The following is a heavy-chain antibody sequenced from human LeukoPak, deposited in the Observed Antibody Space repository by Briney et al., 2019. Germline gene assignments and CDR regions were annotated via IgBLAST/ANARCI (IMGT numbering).Heavy chain of an antibody. J-gene: IGHJ5*02. CDR1: GGSISSYY. CDR3: ARDSPVGGWFDP. CDR2: IYYSGST. Sequence: SETLSLTCTVSGGSISSYYWSWIRQPPGKGLEWIGYIYYSGSTNYNPSLKSRVTIPVDTSKNQFSLKLSSVTAADTAVYYCARDSPVGGWFDPWGQGTLVTVSS. D-gene: IGHD3-16*01. V-gene: IGHV4-59*01.